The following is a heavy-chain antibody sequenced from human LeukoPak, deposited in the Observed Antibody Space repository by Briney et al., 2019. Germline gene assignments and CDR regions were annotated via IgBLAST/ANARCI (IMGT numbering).Heavy chain of an antibody. Sequence: GASVKVSCTASGYTFTSYGISWVRQAPGQGLEWMGWISAYNGNTNYAQKLQGRVTMTTDTSTSTAYMELRSLRSDDTAVYYCARDLSIAAAWEGDYWGQGTLVTVSS. CDR2: ISAYNGNT. V-gene: IGHV1-18*01. CDR3: ARDLSIAAAWEGDY. J-gene: IGHJ4*02. D-gene: IGHD6-13*01. CDR1: GYTFTSYG.